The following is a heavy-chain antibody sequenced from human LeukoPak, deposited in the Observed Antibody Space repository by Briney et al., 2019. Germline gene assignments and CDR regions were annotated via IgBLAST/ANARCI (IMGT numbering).Heavy chain of an antibody. D-gene: IGHD3-16*01. J-gene: IGHJ4*02. V-gene: IGHV1-69*13. CDR2: IIPIFGTA. CDR1: GGTFSSYA. CDR3: AREGITFGGVTIYDY. Sequence: SVKVSCKASGGTFSSYAISWVRQAPGQGLEWMGGIIPIFGTANYAQKFQGRVTITADESTSTAYMELSSLRSEDTAVYYCAREGITFGGVTIYDYWGQGTLVTVSS.